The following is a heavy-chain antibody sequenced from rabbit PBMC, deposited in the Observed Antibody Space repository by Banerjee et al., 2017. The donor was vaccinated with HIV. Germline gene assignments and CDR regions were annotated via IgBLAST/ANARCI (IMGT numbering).Heavy chain of an antibody. J-gene: IGHJ4*01. Sequence: QSLEESGGDLVKPGASLTLTCTASGFSFSSSYYMCWVRQAPGKGLEWIGCIGTGSSGSTYYASWAKGRFTISKTSSTTVTLQMTSLTAADTAIYFCARDAGDSYSPDYFNLRGQGTLVTVS. V-gene: IGHV1S40*01. CDR3: ARDAGDSYSPDYFNL. D-gene: IGHD8-1*01. CDR2: IGTGSSGST. CDR1: GFSFSSSYY.